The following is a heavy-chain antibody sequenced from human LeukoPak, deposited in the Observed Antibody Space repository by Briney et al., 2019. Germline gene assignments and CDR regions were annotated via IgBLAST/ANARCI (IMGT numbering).Heavy chain of an antibody. CDR1: GFTFTSYG. Sequence: GGSLTLSCAPSGFTFTSYGIHWVRQAASKGLEFVAFIRHDAINKFYADSAKDLFTISRDNSKNTVYLQLNSLRPDDTAVYYCSGRRRDGDPSDAFDIWGQGTMVTVSS. CDR3: SGRRRDGDPSDAFDI. CDR2: IRHDAINK. V-gene: IGHV3-30*02. D-gene: IGHD7-27*01. J-gene: IGHJ3*02.